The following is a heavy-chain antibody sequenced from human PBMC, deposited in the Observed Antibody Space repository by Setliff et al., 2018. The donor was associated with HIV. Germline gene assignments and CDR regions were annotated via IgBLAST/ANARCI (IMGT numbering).Heavy chain of an antibody. Sequence: PGGSLRLSCLASRFTFSGYGMHWVRQAPGKGLEWVAFIQSDGADKYYGDSVKGRFTISRDNSKNTLYLQMNSLRAEDTAVYYCARETMYDSRGYLSHYFDYWGQGTPVTVSS. CDR1: RFTFSGYG. J-gene: IGHJ4*02. CDR3: ARETMYDSRGYLSHYFDY. CDR2: IQSDGADK. D-gene: IGHD3-22*01. V-gene: IGHV3-30*02.